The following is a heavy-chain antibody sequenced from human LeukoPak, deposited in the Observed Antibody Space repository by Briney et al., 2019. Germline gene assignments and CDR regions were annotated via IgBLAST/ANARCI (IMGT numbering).Heavy chain of an antibody. CDR1: GFTFSSYG. V-gene: IGHV3-30*02. J-gene: IGHJ4*02. CDR2: VRYDGSNK. Sequence: GGSLRLSCAASGFTFSSYGMHWVRQAPGKGLEWVAFVRYDGSNKYYPDSVKGRFTISRDNSKNTLYLQMNSLRAEDTAVYYCAKDFNYDFWSGYYPYYFDYWGQGTLVTVSS. CDR3: AKDFNYDFWSGYYPYYFDY. D-gene: IGHD3-3*01.